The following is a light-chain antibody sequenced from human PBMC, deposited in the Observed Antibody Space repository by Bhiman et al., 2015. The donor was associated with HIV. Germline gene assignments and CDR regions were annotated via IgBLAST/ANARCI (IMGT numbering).Light chain of an antibody. CDR1: SSNIGAGSD. CDR3: QAWDSGTAV. V-gene: IGLV1-40*01. Sequence: QSVLTQPPAVSGAPGQRVTISCTGSSSNIGAGSDVHWYQQFPGTAPKVLIYDNSNRPSGVPDRFSGSNSGNTATLTISGTQAMDEADYYCQAWDSGTAVFGTGTKVTVL. CDR2: DNS. J-gene: IGLJ1*01.